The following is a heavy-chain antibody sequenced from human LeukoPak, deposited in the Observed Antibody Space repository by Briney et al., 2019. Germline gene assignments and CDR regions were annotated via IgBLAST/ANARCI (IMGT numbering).Heavy chain of an antibody. D-gene: IGHD1-26*01. CDR1: GGSISSYY. V-gene: IGHV4-59*12. CDR3: ASRPLSGSYSEVYFDY. CDR2: IYYSGST. J-gene: IGHJ4*02. Sequence: PSETLSLTCTVSGGSISSYYWSWIRQPPGKGLEWIGYIYYSGSTNYNPSLKSRVTISVHTSKNQFSLKLSSVTAADTAVYYCASRPLSGSYSEVYFDYWGQGTLVTVSS.